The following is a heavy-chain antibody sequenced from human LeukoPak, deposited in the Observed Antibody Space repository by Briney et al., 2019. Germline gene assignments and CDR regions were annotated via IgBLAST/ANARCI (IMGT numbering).Heavy chain of an antibody. Sequence: GGSLRLSCAASGFAFSSYAMSWVRQAPGKGLEWVSAISGSGGSTYYADSVKGRFTISRDNSKNTLYLQMNSLRAEDTAVYYCAKDWSWSGSYLASWGQGTLVTVSS. CDR1: GFAFSSYA. CDR2: ISGSGGST. D-gene: IGHD1-26*01. V-gene: IGHV3-23*01. J-gene: IGHJ4*02. CDR3: AKDWSWSGSYLAS.